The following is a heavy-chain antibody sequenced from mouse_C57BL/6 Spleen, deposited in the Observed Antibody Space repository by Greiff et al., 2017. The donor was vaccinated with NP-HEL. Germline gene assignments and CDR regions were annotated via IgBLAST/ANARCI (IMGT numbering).Heavy chain of an antibody. CDR1: GYTFTDYE. CDR3: TRYDGYYYYAMDY. V-gene: IGHV1-15*01. D-gene: IGHD2-3*01. CDR2: IDPDTGGT. J-gene: IGHJ4*01. Sequence: QVQLQQSGAELVRPGASVTLSCKASGYTFTDYEMHWVKQTPVHGLEWIGAIDPDTGGTAYNQKFKGKAILTADKSSSTAYMELRSLTSEDSAVYYCTRYDGYYYYAMDYWGQGTSVTVSS.